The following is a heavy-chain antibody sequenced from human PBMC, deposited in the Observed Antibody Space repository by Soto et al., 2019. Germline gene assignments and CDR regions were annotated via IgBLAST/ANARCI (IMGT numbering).Heavy chain of an antibody. CDR1: GGTFSRYS. V-gene: IGHV1-69*02. D-gene: IGHD3-9*01. CDR3: ARQHYDILTGPTVDGMDV. Sequence: SVKVSCKASGGTFSRYSITWVRQAPGHGLEWIGRIIPIFGIPTYAQKFQGRVTFTADESTSTAYMELSSLRSDDTAVYYCARQHYDILTGPTVDGMDVWGQGTTVTVSS. CDR2: IIPIFGIP. J-gene: IGHJ6*02.